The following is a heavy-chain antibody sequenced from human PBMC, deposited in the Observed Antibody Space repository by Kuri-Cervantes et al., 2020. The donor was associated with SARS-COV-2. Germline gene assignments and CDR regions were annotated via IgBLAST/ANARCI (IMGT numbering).Heavy chain of an antibody. Sequence: ETLSLTCTVSGGSISSHYWSWVRQAPGKGLEWVSSISSDSRYIFYADSVKGRFTISRDNAKSSLFLEMNRLRVEDTAVYYCARAHGSGSFYHYFYYYMDVWGKGTTVTVSS. CDR1: GGSISSHY. V-gene: IGHV3-21*01. CDR2: ISSDSRYI. D-gene: IGHD3-10*01. CDR3: ARAHGSGSFYHYFYYYMDV. J-gene: IGHJ6*03.